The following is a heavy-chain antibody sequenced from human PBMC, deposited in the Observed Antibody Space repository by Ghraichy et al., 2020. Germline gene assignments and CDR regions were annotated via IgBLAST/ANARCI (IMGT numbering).Heavy chain of an antibody. CDR2: IYYSGST. J-gene: IGHJ2*01. D-gene: IGHD3-9*01. CDR3: ATRGHYDILTGYYNYWYFDL. V-gene: IGHV4-31*03. CDR1: GGSISSGGYY. Sequence: TLSLTCTVSGGSISSGGYYWSWIREHPGKGLEWIGYIYYSGSTYYNPSLKSRVTILVDTSKNQFSLKLSSVTAADTAVYYCATRGHYDILTGYYNYWYFDLWGRGTLVTVSS.